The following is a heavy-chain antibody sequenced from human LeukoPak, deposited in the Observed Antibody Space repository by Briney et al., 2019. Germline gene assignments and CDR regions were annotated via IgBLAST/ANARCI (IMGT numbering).Heavy chain of an antibody. D-gene: IGHD5-24*01. CDR1: GFTVSSLF. J-gene: IGHJ4*02. CDR3: ARGRSTTTIFDY. CDR2: ITGGGGT. Sequence: GGSLRLSCAASGFTVSSLFMSWVRQAPGKGLQFVSLITGGGGTQYADSVEGRFTISRDNSKNTLLLQMNSLRVEDTAVYYCARGRSTTTIFDYWGQGTLVTVSS. V-gene: IGHV3-53*01.